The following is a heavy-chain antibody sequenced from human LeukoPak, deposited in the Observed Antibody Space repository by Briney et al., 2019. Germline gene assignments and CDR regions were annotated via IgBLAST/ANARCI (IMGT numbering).Heavy chain of an antibody. V-gene: IGHV4-59*08. CDR3: ARRPHSSGFDY. J-gene: IGHJ4*02. CDR2: IYYSGST. Sequence: PSETLSLTCTVSGGSISRYYWSWIRQPPGKGLEWIGYIYYSGSTNYNPSLKSRVTISVDTSKNQFSLKLSSVTAADTAVYYCARRPHSSGFDYWGQGTLVTVSS. CDR1: GGSISRYY. D-gene: IGHD3-22*01.